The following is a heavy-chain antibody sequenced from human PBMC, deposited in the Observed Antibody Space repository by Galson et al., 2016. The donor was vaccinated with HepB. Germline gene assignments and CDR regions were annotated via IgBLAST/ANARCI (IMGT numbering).Heavy chain of an antibody. Sequence: TLSLTCTVSGGSISSGDYYWSWIRQPPGKGLEWIGYIYYSGSTYYNPSLQSRVTISVETSKNQFSLKLSSVTAADPAVYYCARCKIQLWKGNWFDPWGQGTLVTVSS. D-gene: IGHD5-18*01. J-gene: IGHJ5*02. CDR1: GGSISSGDYY. CDR2: IYYSGST. V-gene: IGHV4-30-4*01. CDR3: ARCKIQLWKGNWFDP.